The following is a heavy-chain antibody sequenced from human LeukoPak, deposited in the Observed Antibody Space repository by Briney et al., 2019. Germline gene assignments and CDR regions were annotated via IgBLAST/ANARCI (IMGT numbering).Heavy chain of an antibody. V-gene: IGHV3-53*01. Sequence: GGSLRLSCAASGFTVSSNYMSWVRQAPGKGLEWVSVIYSGDSTYYADSVKGRFSISRDSSKNTLYLQMNSLKAEDTAVYYCARMVGYGDYNWFAPWGQGTLVTVSS. D-gene: IGHD4-17*01. CDR3: ARMVGYGDYNWFAP. CDR2: IYSGDST. CDR1: GFTVSSNY. J-gene: IGHJ5*02.